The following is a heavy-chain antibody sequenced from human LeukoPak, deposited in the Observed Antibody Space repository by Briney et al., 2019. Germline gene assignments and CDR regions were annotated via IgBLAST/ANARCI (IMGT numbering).Heavy chain of an antibody. CDR2: VSYLGDDQ. CDR1: GFTFSSYG. Sequence: GGSLRLSCAASGFTFSSYGIHWVRQSPVKGLEWVAVVSYLGDDQFYAESVKGRFTISRDNSKKTVFLQMNSLRGEDTAVYYCAKDRSSGPHYYYGMDVWGRGTTVIVSS. D-gene: IGHD3-22*01. CDR3: AKDRSSGPHYYYGMDV. J-gene: IGHJ6*02. V-gene: IGHV3-30*18.